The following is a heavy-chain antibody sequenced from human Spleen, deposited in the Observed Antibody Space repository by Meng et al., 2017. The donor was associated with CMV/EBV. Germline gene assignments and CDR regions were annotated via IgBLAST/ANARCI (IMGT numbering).Heavy chain of an antibody. CDR1: GFTFSSYA. D-gene: IGHD4-17*01. V-gene: IGHV3-23*01. Sequence: GGSLRLSCAASGFTFSSYAMNWVRQAPGKGLQWVSTISGRGSNSYYADSVKGRATISRDNSKNTLYLQVNSLRADDTAVYYCAKESPTYGDAFDIWGQGTMVTVSS. J-gene: IGHJ3*02. CDR2: ISGRGSNS. CDR3: AKESPTYGDAFDI.